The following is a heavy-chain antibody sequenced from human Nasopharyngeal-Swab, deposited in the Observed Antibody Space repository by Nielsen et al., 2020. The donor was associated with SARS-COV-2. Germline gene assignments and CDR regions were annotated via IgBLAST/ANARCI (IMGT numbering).Heavy chain of an antibody. CDR3: ASLPTVTTKGYGMDV. D-gene: IGHD4-17*01. CDR2: ISYDGSNK. J-gene: IGHJ6*02. V-gene: IGHV3-30*04. Sequence: WIRQPPGKGLEWVAVISYDGSNKYYADSVKGRFTISRDNSKNTLYLQMNSLRAEDTAVYYCASLPTVTTKGYGMDVWGQGTTGTVSS.